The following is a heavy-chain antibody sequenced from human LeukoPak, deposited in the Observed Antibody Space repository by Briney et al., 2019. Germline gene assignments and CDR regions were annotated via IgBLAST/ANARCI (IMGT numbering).Heavy chain of an antibody. J-gene: IGHJ4*02. D-gene: IGHD6-13*01. V-gene: IGHV3-30*18. CDR2: ISSDGGNA. CDR3: AKRGSSWFYADY. CDR1: GFTFSNYD. Sequence: GGSLRPSCAGSGFTFSNYDMHWVRQAPGKGLEWVAVISSDGGNAYYVDSVKGRFTISRDNSKNTVYLQMNSLTTEDTAVYYCAKRGSSWFYADYWGQGTLVTVSS.